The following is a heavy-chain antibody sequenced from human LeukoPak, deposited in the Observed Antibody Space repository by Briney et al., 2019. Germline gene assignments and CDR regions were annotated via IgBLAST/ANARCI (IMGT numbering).Heavy chain of an antibody. V-gene: IGHV3-23*01. D-gene: IGHD2-21*01. Sequence: PGGSLRLSCAASGFTVRSNYVSWVRQAPGKGLEWVAATSSSDAGTYHADSVRGRFTISRDNSKNTLYLQMNSLRAEDAAVYFCAKAPVTSCRGAYCYPFDSWGQGTLVTVSS. CDR1: GFTVRSNY. J-gene: IGHJ4*02. CDR3: AKAPVTSCRGAYCYPFDS. CDR2: TSSSDAGT.